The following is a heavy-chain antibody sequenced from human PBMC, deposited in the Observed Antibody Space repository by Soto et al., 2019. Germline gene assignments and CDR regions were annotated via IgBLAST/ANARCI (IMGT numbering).Heavy chain of an antibody. V-gene: IGHV3-73*02. CDR2: IRSKANTYAT. J-gene: IGHJ4*02. Sequence: EVQLVESGGGLVQPGGSLQLSCAASGFTFSGSAMHWVRQASGRGLEWVGRIRSKANTYATAYAASLKGRFTISRDDSKNTASLQMNSLKTEDTANYYWTIEGPGFDSWGQGTLVTVPS. D-gene: IGHD7-27*01. CDR3: TIEGPGFDS. CDR1: GFTFSGSA.